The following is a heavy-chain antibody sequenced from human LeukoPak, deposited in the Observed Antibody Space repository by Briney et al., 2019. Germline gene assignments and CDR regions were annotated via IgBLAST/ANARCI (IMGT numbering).Heavy chain of an antibody. V-gene: IGHV3-30-3*01. CDR2: ISYDGSNK. Sequence: GGSLRLSCAASGFTFSAYAMHWVRQAPGKGLEWVAVISYDGSNKYYADSVKGRFTIFRDNSKNTLYLQMNSLRDEDTAVYYCARAPRGASYYYYMDVWGKGTTVTVSS. J-gene: IGHJ6*03. D-gene: IGHD3-16*01. CDR3: ARAPRGASYYYYMDV. CDR1: GFTFSAYA.